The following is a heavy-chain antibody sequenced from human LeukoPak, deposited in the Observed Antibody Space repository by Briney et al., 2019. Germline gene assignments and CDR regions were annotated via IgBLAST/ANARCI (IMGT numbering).Heavy chain of an antibody. Sequence: GGSLRLSCAASGFTFSSYWMSWVRQAPGKGLEWVANIKQDGSEKYYVDSVKGRFTISRDNAKNSLYLQMNSLRAEDTAVYYCASSPHPYCSSTSCYTDYWGQGTLVTVSS. CDR1: GFTFSSYW. V-gene: IGHV3-7*01. CDR3: ASSPHPYCSSTSCYTDY. J-gene: IGHJ4*02. D-gene: IGHD2-2*02. CDR2: IKQDGSEK.